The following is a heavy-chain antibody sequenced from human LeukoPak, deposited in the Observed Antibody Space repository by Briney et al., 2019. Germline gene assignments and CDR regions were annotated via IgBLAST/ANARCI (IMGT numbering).Heavy chain of an antibody. J-gene: IGHJ4*02. CDR2: IYYSGST. V-gene: IGHV4-39*01. Sequence: PSETLSLTCTVSGGSISSSSYYWGWIRQPPGKGLEWIGSIYYSGSTNYNPSLKSRVTISVDTSKNQFSLKLSSVTAADTAVYYCARHIGYGVDYWGQGTLVTVSS. CDR1: GGSISSSSYY. D-gene: IGHD6-13*01. CDR3: ARHIGYGVDY.